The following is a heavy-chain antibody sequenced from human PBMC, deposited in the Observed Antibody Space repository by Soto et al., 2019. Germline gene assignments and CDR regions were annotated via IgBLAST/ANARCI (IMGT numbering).Heavy chain of an antibody. CDR3: ARFALGYGSGYDWVGFDY. CDR1: GGSISSYY. V-gene: IGHV4-59*01. CDR2: IYYSGST. D-gene: IGHD5-12*01. Sequence: QVQLQESGPGLVKPSETLSLTCTVSGGSISSYYWSWIRQPPGKGLEWIGYIYYSGSTNYNPSLKSRVTISVDTSKNQFSLKLSSVTAADTAVYYCARFALGYGSGYDWVGFDYWGQGTLVTVSS. J-gene: IGHJ4*02.